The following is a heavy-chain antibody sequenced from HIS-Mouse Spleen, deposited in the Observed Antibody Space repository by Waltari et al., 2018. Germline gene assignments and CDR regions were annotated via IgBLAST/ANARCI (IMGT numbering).Heavy chain of an antibody. V-gene: IGHV4-39*07. CDR1: GGSISSSSYY. J-gene: IGHJ2*01. CDR3: AREIPYSSSWYDWYFDL. CDR2: IYYSGRP. Sequence: QLQLQESGPGLVKPSETLSLTCTVSGGSISSSSYYWGWIRQPPGRGLEWIGSIYYSGRPYCNPSLTRRFTMSVDTSKNQFSLKLSAVTAADTAVYYCAREIPYSSSWYDWYFDLWGRGTLVTVSS. D-gene: IGHD6-13*01.